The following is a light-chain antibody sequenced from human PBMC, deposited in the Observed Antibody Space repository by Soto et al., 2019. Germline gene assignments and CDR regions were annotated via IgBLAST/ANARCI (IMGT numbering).Light chain of an antibody. CDR1: SSDVGGYNY. J-gene: IGLJ1*01. Sequence: QSVLTQPLSVAGSPGQSVTISCTGTSSDVGGYNYVSWYQQHPGKAPKLMIYDVSKRPSGVPDRFSGSKSGNTASLTISGLQAEDEADYYCFSYAGSYTHVFGTGTKVTVL. CDR3: FSYAGSYTHV. V-gene: IGLV2-11*01. CDR2: DVS.